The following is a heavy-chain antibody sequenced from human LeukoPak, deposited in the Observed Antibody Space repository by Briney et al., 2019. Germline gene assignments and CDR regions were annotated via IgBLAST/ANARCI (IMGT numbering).Heavy chain of an antibody. J-gene: IGHJ4*02. V-gene: IGHV3-21*01. Sequence: GGSLRLSCAASGFTFSSYSMNWVRQAPGKGLEWVSSISSNSSYIYYADSVKGRFTISRDNAKNSLYLQMNSLRAEDTAVYYCARLPSSSSFRSDYWGQGTLVTVSS. CDR1: GFTFSSYS. CDR2: ISSNSSYI. D-gene: IGHD6-6*01. CDR3: ARLPSSSSFRSDY.